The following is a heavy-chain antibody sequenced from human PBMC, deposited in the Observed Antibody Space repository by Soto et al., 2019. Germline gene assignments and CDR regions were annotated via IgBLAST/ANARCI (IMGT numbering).Heavy chain of an antibody. D-gene: IGHD1-20*01. V-gene: IGHV3-64D*06. J-gene: IGHJ6*02. CDR1: GFIFSEYP. CDR3: AIITRGFSMDV. CDR2: VSTSGRST. Sequence: GVSLRHSCSSSGFIFSEYPRYWFRQVPGKGLEAISAVSTSGRSTYYSDSVKDRFTISRDNSKNTLFLQMNSLRAEDTAVFYCAIITRGFSMDVWGQGTTVTVSS.